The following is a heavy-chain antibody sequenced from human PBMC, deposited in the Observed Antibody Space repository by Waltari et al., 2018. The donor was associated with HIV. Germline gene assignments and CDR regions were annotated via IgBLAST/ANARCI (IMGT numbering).Heavy chain of an antibody. D-gene: IGHD1-26*01. J-gene: IGHJ4*02. CDR1: GFTFSSYS. Sequence: EVQLVESGGGLVKPGGSLRLSCAASGFTFSSYSINWVRQAPGKGLEWVSSISSSSSYIYYADSVKGRFTISRDNAKNSLYLQMNSLRAEDTAVYYCARDPRRDPTLYYFDYWGQGTLVTVSS. V-gene: IGHV3-21*01. CDR3: ARDPRRDPTLYYFDY. CDR2: ISSSSSYI.